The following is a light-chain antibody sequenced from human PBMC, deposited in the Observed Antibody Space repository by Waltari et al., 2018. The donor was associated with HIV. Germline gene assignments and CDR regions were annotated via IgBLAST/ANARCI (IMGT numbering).Light chain of an antibody. CDR2: GAS. CDR3: QQYNHWPLV. CDR1: PSVSRN. V-gene: IGKV3-15*01. Sequence: EIVMTQSPSILSVSPGERATLSCRASPSVSRNLAWYQQRPGQAPRLLIYGASVRATDIPARFSGSGSGTEFTLTISSLQSEDFAFYSCQQYNHWPLVFGQGTRVEV. J-gene: IGKJ1*01.